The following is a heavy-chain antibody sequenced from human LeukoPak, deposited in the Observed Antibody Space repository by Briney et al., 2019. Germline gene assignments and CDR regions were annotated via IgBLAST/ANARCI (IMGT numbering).Heavy chain of an antibody. V-gene: IGHV3-11*01. CDR1: GFTFSDYY. CDR3: ARDRYYDSNGFSGY. D-gene: IGHD3-22*01. J-gene: IGHJ4*02. Sequence: PGGSLRLSCAASGFTFSDYYMSWIRQAPGKGLEWVSYISSSGSTIYYADSVKGRFTISRDNAKNSLYLQMNSLRAEDTAVYYYARDRYYDSNGFSGYWGQGTLVTVSS. CDR2: ISSSGSTI.